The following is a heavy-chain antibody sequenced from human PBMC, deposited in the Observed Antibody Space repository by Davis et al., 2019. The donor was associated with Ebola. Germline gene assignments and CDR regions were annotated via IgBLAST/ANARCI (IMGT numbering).Heavy chain of an antibody. CDR3: ARGRGSIADTPDFDY. Sequence: AASVKVSCKASGGTFSSCAISWVRQAPGQGLEWMGGIIPIFGTANYAQKFQGRVTITADESTSTAYMELSSLRSEDTAVYYCARGRGSIADTPDFDYWGQGTLVTVSS. CDR2: IIPIFGTA. D-gene: IGHD6-13*01. J-gene: IGHJ4*02. CDR1: GGTFSSCA. V-gene: IGHV1-69*13.